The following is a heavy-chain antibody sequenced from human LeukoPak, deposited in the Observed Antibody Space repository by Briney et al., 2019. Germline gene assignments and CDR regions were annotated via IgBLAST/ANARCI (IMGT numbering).Heavy chain of an antibody. V-gene: IGHV4-4*02. CDR2: INHSGST. D-gene: IGHD5-18*01. CDR3: ARDLARGYSYGSDY. J-gene: IGHJ4*02. CDR1: SDSIFTSNW. Sequence: SGTLSLTCTVSSDSIFTSNWWSWVRPPPGKGLEWIGEINHSGSTNYNPSLKSRVTISVDTSKNQFSLKLSSVTAADTAVYYCARDLARGYSYGSDYWGQGTLVTVSS.